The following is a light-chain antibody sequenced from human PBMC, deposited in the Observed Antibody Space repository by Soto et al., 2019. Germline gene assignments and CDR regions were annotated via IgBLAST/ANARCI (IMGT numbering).Light chain of an antibody. CDR1: ETISTF. V-gene: IGKV1-39*01. J-gene: IGKJ4*01. Sequence: DIQLTQSPSSLSASLGDSITITCRASETISTFLNWYQVQPGKTPRLLVYGASYLQVGVPVRFRGSGSGTLFTLTIDNLQREDVATYFCQQFLSAALTFGGGTQVDIE. CDR2: GAS. CDR3: QQFLSAALT.